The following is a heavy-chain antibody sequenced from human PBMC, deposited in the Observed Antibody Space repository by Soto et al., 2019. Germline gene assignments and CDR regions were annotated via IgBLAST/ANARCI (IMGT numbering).Heavy chain of an antibody. V-gene: IGHV4-39*01. CDR3: ARQTVVVAAANWFDP. CDR1: GGSISSSSYY. J-gene: IGHJ5*02. Sequence: SETMSLTCTVSGGSISSSSYYWGWIRQTPGKGLEWFVSIYYSGSTYYHPSLNSRVTISVDTSKNPFSLKLSSVTAADTAVYYCARQTVVVAAANWFDPWGQGTLVTVSS. CDR2: IYYSGST. D-gene: IGHD2-15*01.